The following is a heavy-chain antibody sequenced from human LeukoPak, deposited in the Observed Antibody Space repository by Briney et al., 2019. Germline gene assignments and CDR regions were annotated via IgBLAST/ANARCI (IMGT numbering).Heavy chain of an antibody. Sequence: PSETLSLTCTVSGGSISSSSYFWGWIRQPPGKGLEWIGSIFYSGSTYSNPSLNSRDTKSIDTSKNQFSLRLRAVTAADTAVLYCARQMNTVTADYWGQGTLVTVSS. D-gene: IGHD4-17*01. J-gene: IGHJ4*02. CDR1: GGSISSSSYF. CDR2: IFYSGST. V-gene: IGHV4-39*01. CDR3: ARQMNTVTADY.